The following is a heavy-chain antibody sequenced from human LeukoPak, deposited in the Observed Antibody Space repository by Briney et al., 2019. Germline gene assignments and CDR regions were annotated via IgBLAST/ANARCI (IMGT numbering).Heavy chain of an antibody. V-gene: IGHV3-7*05. J-gene: IGHJ4*02. Sequence: GGFLRLSCATSGFTFRSFWMSWVRQAPGKGLEWVANINEDGSEKYYVDSVKGRFTISRDYAKDSVNLQMNSLRAEDTAVYYCARGGHYHVYWGQGTLVTVSS. D-gene: IGHD3-10*01. CDR1: GFTFRSFW. CDR3: ARGGHYHVY. CDR2: INEDGSEK.